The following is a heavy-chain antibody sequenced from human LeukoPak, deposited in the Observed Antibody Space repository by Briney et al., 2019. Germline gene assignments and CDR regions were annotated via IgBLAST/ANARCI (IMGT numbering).Heavy chain of an antibody. CDR3: ARGTRGYRQQLADAFDI. J-gene: IGHJ3*02. Sequence: TSQTLSLTCTVSGGSISSGSYSWSWIRQPAGQGLEWIGHIYTSGRNNYNPSLKSRVTMSIDTSKNHFSLRLSSVTAADTAVYYCARGTRGYRQQLADAFDIWGQGTMVTVSS. D-gene: IGHD6-13*01. CDR1: GGSISSGSYS. CDR2: IYTSGRN. V-gene: IGHV4-61*09.